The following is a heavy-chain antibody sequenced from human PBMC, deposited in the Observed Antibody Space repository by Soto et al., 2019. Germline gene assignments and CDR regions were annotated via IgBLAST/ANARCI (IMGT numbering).Heavy chain of an antibody. V-gene: IGHV3-64D*06. J-gene: IGHJ6*02. CDR1: GFTFSNYA. Sequence: QPVGSLRLSCSASGFTFSNYAMHWVRQAPGKGLEYVSAISSNGGSAYYADSVKGRFTISRDNSKNTLYLQMSSLRGEDTAVYYCVKGGVVVVGYYYGMDVWGQGTTVTVSS. D-gene: IGHD2-15*01. CDR3: VKGGVVVVGYYYGMDV. CDR2: ISSNGGSA.